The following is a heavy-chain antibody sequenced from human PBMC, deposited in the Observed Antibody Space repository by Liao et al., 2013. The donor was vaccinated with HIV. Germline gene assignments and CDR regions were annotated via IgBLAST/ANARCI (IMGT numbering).Heavy chain of an antibody. J-gene: IGHJ6*03. D-gene: IGHD6-19*01. V-gene: IGHV4-61*02. CDR3: ARAIAVAGSTDYYYYYYMDV. CDR2: IYTGMSTTGTT. Sequence: QVRLQESGPGLVKPSQTLSLTCTVSGDLIRRDNYYWTWIRQPAGKGLEWIGHIYTGMSTTGTTNYNPSLKSRVSISADTSSNHVSLKLTSVTAADTAVYYCARAIAVAGSTDYYYYYYMDVWGKGTTVTVSS. CDR1: GDLIRRDNYY.